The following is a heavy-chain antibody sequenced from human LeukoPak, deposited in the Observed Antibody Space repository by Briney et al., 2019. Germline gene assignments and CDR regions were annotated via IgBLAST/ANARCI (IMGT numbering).Heavy chain of an antibody. Sequence: SETLSLTCTVSGDSIGSVYWSWIRQPPGKGLECIGSLFHSGNTNYNPSLKSRLTISVDTSKKQLSLKLKSVTAADTAVYYCARLAVYYDRSGPADWYFDLWGRGTLVTVSS. CDR2: LFHSGNT. J-gene: IGHJ2*01. CDR1: GDSIGSVY. V-gene: IGHV4-59*08. CDR3: ARLAVYYDRSGPADWYFDL. D-gene: IGHD3-22*01.